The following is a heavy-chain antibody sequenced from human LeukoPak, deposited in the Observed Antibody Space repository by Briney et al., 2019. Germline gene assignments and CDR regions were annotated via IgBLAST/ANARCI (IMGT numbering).Heavy chain of an antibody. D-gene: IGHD3-3*01. Sequence: GGSLRLSCAASGFTFSSYAMHWVRQAPGKGLEWVAVISYDGSNKYYADSVKGRFTISRDNSKNTLYLQMNSLRAEDTAVYYCASSGFWSGIDYWGQGTLVTVSS. CDR2: ISYDGSNK. CDR3: ASSGFWSGIDY. J-gene: IGHJ4*02. V-gene: IGHV3-30-3*01. CDR1: GFTFSSYA.